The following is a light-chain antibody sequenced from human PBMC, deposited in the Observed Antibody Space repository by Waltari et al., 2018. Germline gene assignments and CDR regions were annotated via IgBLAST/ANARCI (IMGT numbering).Light chain of an antibody. CDR3: QQYSSELYT. CDR1: QSISNW. Sequence: DIQMTQSPSNLSASVGDRVIITCRASQSISNWLAWYQQKPGEAPKLLIYKASSLESGVPSRFSGSGSGTEFTLTVTSLQPDDVATYFCQQYSSELYTFGQGTKLEI. CDR2: KAS. V-gene: IGKV1-5*03. J-gene: IGKJ2*01.